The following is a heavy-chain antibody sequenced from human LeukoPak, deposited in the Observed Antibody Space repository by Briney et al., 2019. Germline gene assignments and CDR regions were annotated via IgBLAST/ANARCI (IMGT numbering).Heavy chain of an antibody. D-gene: IGHD3-10*01. J-gene: IGHJ5*02. CDR1: GGTFISYA. CDR2: IIPIFGTA. CDR3: ARVAGITMVRGVIRSWNWFDP. Sequence: SVKVSCKASGGTFISYAISWVRQAPGQGLEWMGGIIPIFGTANYAQKFQGRVTITADESTSTAYMELSSLRSEDTAVYYCARVAGITMVRGVIRSWNWFDPWGQGTLVTVSS. V-gene: IGHV1-69*13.